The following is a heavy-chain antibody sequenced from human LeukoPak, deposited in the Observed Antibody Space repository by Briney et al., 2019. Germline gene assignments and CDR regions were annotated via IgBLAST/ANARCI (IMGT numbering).Heavy chain of an antibody. D-gene: IGHD3-22*01. CDR1: GFTFSSDA. J-gene: IGHJ4*02. CDR2: ISGSGGST. CDR3: AKSDDRITMIVVVRPPLDY. Sequence: GGSLRLSCAASGFTFSSDAMSWGRQAPGKGLEWGSAISGSGGSTYYADSVKGRFTISRDNSKNTLYLQMNSLRAEDTAVYYCAKSDDRITMIVVVRPPLDYWGQGTLVTVSS. V-gene: IGHV3-23*01.